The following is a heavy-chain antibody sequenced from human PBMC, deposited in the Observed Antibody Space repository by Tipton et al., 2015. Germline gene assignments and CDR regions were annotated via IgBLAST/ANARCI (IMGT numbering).Heavy chain of an antibody. D-gene: IGHD3-22*01. V-gene: IGHV3-9*01. CDR1: GFTFDDYA. Sequence: SLRLSCAASGFTFDDYAMHWVRQAPGKGLEWVSGISWNSGSIGYADSVRGRFTISRDNAKNSLYLQMNSLRAEDTALYYCAKEGYDSSRYAEYLQHWGQGTLVTVSS. CDR2: ISWNSGSI. CDR3: AKEGYDSSRYAEYLQH. J-gene: IGHJ1*01.